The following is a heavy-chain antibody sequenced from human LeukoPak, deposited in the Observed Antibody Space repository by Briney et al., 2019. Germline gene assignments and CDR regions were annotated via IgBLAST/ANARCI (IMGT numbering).Heavy chain of an antibody. CDR1: GFTISDYY. CDR2: ISRSGTSL. V-gene: IGHV3-11*04. J-gene: IGHJ4*02. D-gene: IGHD1-14*01. CDR3: ARGLTT. Sequence: GGSLRLSCAASGFTISDYYMSWIRQAPGKGLEYVSHISRSGTSLYYGDSVKGRFTISRDNSKNTQYLQMNSLRAEDTAVYYCARGLTTRGQGTLVTVSS.